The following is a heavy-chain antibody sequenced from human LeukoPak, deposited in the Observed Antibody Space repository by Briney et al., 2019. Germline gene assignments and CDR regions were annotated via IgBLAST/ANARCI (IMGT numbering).Heavy chain of an antibody. Sequence: SQTLSLTCTVSGGSIRSGDYYWSWIRQPPGKGLEWIGYIYYSGSTYYSPSLKSRVTISVHTSKNQFSLKLSSVTAADTAVYYCARGDDSSGYSPFDYWGQGTLVTVSS. CDR1: GGSIRSGDYY. CDR3: ARGDDSSGYSPFDY. J-gene: IGHJ4*02. V-gene: IGHV4-30-4*01. CDR2: IYYSGST. D-gene: IGHD3-22*01.